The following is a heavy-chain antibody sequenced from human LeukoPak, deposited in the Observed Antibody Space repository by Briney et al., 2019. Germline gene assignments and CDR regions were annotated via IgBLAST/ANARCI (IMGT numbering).Heavy chain of an antibody. J-gene: IGHJ3*02. V-gene: IGHV4-59*01. D-gene: IGHD4-17*01. Sequence: SETLSLTCTVSGGSISSYYWSWIRQPPGKGLEWIGYIYYSGSTNYNPSLKSRVTISVDTSKNQFSLKLSSATAADTAVYYCASIMTTVTTGDAFDIWGQGTMVTVSS. CDR1: GGSISSYY. CDR2: IYYSGST. CDR3: ASIMTTVTTGDAFDI.